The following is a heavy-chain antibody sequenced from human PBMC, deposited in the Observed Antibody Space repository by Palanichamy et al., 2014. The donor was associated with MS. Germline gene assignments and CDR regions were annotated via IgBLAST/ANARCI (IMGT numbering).Heavy chain of an antibody. CDR1: GFSLNTGRVG. V-gene: IGHV2-5*02. CDR2: IYWDDDR. J-gene: IGHJ3*01. D-gene: IGHD3-22*01. CDR3: VHLKHYYDSSGPLPHDAFDV. Sequence: QITLKESGPTLVKPTQTLTLTCTFSGFSLNTGRVGVGWIRQPPGKALEWVALIYWDDDRRYRPSLKSRLTITKDTSKNQVVLTMTNVDPLDTATYYCVHLKHYYDSSGPLPHDAFDVWGQGTTVTVSS.